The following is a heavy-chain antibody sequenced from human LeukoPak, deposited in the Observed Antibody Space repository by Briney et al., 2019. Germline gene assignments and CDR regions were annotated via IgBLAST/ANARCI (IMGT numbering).Heavy chain of an antibody. J-gene: IGHJ4*02. V-gene: IGHV3-21*06. CDR1: DFAFYGYS. CDR2: ISSNSGYI. D-gene: IGHD6-19*01. CDR3: AREIVSSGCLDY. Sequence: GGSLRLSCAASDFAFYGYSMHRVRQAPGKGLEWISSISSNSGYIYYADSVKGRFTISRDNAKNSLYLQVTGLRVEDTALYYCAREIVSSGCLDYWGQGSLVTVSS.